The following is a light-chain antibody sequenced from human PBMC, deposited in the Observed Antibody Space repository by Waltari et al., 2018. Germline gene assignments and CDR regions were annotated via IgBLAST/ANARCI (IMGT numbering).Light chain of an antibody. J-gene: IGKJ2*01. V-gene: IGKV1-39*01. CDR3: HQTYSSPQT. CDR2: AAS. CDR1: QTIGSY. Sequence: DIPMTQSPSSLSASVGDRVTITCRASQTIGSYLIWYQHKPGKAPKVLIYAASSLQSGVPSRFSGSGSGTDFTLTISSLQPEDFATYYCHQTYSSPQTFGQGTKLEIK.